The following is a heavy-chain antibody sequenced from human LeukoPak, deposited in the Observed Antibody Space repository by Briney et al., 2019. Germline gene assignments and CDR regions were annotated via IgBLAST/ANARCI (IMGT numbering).Heavy chain of an antibody. J-gene: IGHJ4*02. CDR1: GFTFSSYA. CDR3: ARSPYDSSGYYSLFDY. Sequence: GGSLRLSCAASGFTFSSYAMSWVRQAPGKGLEWVSAISGSGGSTYYADSVKGRFTISRDNSKNTLYLQMNSLRAEDTAVYYCARSPYDSSGYYSLFDYWGQGTLVTVSS. D-gene: IGHD3-22*01. V-gene: IGHV3-23*01. CDR2: ISGSGGST.